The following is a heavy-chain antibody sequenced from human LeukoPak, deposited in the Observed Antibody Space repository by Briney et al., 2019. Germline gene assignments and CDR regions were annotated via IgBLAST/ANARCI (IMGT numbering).Heavy chain of an antibody. CDR2: ITGSISTI. D-gene: IGHD3-16*01. Sequence: GGSLRLSCAASGFTFSSYSMNWVRQAPGKGLEWVSYITGSISTIYYTDSVKGRFTISRDNAKNSVYLQMNSLRSEDTAMYYCARGRLMTSYFDYWGQGTLVTVSS. J-gene: IGHJ4*02. CDR1: GFTFSSYS. CDR3: ARGRLMTSYFDY. V-gene: IGHV3-48*01.